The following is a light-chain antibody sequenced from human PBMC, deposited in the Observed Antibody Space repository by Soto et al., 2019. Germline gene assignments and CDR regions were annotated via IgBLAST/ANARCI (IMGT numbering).Light chain of an antibody. J-gene: IGKJ4*01. CDR3: QQLNSYPLT. CDR1: QDIGSY. CDR2: EAS. V-gene: IGKV1-9*01. Sequence: DIQLTQSPSFLSASIGDRVTITCRASQDIGSYFAWYQQKPGKAREVLIYEASTLKGGVPSRFSGSGSGTEFILTISTLQPEDFATYYCQQLNSYPLTFGGGTEVEIK.